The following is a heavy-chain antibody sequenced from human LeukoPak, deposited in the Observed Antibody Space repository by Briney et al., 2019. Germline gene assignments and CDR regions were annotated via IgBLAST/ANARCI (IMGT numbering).Heavy chain of an antibody. J-gene: IGHJ6*03. Sequence: ASVEVSCKASGYTFTSYYMHWVRQAPGQGLEWMGIINPSGGSTSYAQKFQGRVTMTRDMSTSTVYMELSSLRSEDTAVYYCARDGSSSWYDYYYYMDVWGKGTTVTVSS. CDR3: ARDGSSSWYDYYYYMDV. V-gene: IGHV1-46*01. CDR2: INPSGGST. CDR1: GYTFTSYY. D-gene: IGHD6-13*01.